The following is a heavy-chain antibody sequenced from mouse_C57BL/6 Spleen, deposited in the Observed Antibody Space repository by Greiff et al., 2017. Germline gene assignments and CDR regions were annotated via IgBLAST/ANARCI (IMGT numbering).Heavy chain of an antibody. J-gene: IGHJ4*01. Sequence: VQLKESGPVLVKPGASVKMSCKASGYTFTDSYMNWVKQSHGTSLEWIGVINPYNGGTSYNQKFKGKATLTVDKSSSTAYMELNSLTSEDSAVXYCASDSNYPYYAMDYGGQGTSVTVSS. CDR2: INPYNGGT. D-gene: IGHD2-5*01. V-gene: IGHV1-19*01. CDR1: GYTFTDSY. CDR3: ASDSNYPYYAMDY.